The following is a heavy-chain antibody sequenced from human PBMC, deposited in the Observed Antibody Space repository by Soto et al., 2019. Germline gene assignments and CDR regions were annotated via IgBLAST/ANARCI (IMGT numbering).Heavy chain of an antibody. Sequence: ASVKVSCKASGYTFTSYAMHWVRQAPGQRLEWMGWINAGNGNTKYSQKFKGRVTITRDTSASTANKDLRSLRSDDTAVYYCARDQGITTFGVYSMYYYGMDVWGPGTTVTVSS. J-gene: IGHJ6*02. V-gene: IGHV1-3*01. CDR1: GYTFTSYA. CDR2: INAGNGNT. CDR3: ARDQGITTFGVYSMYYYGMDV. D-gene: IGHD3-3*01.